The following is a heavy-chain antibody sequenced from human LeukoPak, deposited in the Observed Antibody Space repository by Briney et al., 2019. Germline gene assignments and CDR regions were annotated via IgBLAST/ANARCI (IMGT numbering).Heavy chain of an antibody. D-gene: IGHD5-18*01. J-gene: IGHJ3*01. CDR3: ARDLYGYYGFDV. Sequence: PGGSLRLSCAASGFTFSSYEMNWVRQAPGKGLEWVSYISSSGSTIYYADSVKGRFTISRDNAQNSLYLQMNSLRADDTAVYYCARDLYGYYGFDVWGQGTMVTVSS. V-gene: IGHV3-48*03. CDR2: ISSSGSTI. CDR1: GFTFSSYE.